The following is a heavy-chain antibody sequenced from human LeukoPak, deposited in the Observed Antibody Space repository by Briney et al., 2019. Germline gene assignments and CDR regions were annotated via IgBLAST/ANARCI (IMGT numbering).Heavy chain of an antibody. CDR2: VSGSGGST. V-gene: IGHV3-23*01. CDR3: AKAMYGYTEIGAFDI. J-gene: IGHJ3*02. D-gene: IGHD5-24*01. CDR1: GFTFSSYA. Sequence: PGGSLRLSCAASGFTFSSYAMSWVRQAPGKGLEWVSAVSGSGGSTYYADSVKGRFTISRDNSKNTLYLQMNSLRAEDTAVYYCAKAMYGYTEIGAFDIWGQGTMVTVSS.